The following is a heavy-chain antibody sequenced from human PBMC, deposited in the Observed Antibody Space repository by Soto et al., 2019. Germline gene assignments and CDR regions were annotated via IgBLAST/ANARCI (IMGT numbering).Heavy chain of an antibody. CDR1: GFTFSSYW. D-gene: IGHD4-17*01. Sequence: GGSLRLSCAASGFTFSSYWMHWVRQAPGKGLVWVSRINSDGSSTSYADSVKGRFTISRDNAKNTLYLQMNSLRAEDTAVYYCAVTTVTTNRHGMDVWGQGTTVTVSS. CDR2: INSDGSST. J-gene: IGHJ6*02. CDR3: AVTTVTTNRHGMDV. V-gene: IGHV3-74*01.